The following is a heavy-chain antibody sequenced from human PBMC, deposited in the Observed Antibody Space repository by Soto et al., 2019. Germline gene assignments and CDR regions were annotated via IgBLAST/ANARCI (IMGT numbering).Heavy chain of an antibody. J-gene: IGHJ3*01. V-gene: IGHV3-21*01. CDR1: GFTFSTYT. CDR2: ISTSGDST. CDR3: TRDGEPL. Sequence: GGSLRLSCAASGFTFSTYTLNWVRQAPGKGLEWVSSISTSGDSTYYEDSLRGRFTISRDNARASLYLQMDSLRVEDTAMYYCTRDGEPLWGQGTMVTVSS. D-gene: IGHD3-3*01.